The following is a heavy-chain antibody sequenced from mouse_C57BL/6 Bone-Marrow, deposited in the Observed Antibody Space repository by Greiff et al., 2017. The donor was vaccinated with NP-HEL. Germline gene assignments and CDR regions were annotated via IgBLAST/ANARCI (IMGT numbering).Heavy chain of an antibody. Sequence: EVQLQQSGTVLARPGASVKMSCKPSGYTFTSYWMHWVKQRPGQGLEWIGAIYPGNSDTSYNQKFKGKAKLTAVTSASTAYMELSSLTNEDSAVYYCTRERDGYYYAMDYWGQGTSVTVSS. CDR1: GYTFTSYW. D-gene: IGHD2-3*01. V-gene: IGHV1-5*01. J-gene: IGHJ4*01. CDR2: IYPGNSDT. CDR3: TRERDGYYYAMDY.